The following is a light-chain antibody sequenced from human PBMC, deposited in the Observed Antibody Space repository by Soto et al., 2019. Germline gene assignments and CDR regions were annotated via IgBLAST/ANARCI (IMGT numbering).Light chain of an antibody. CDR1: SSEVGGYNY. CDR2: DVS. Sequence: SVLTQPASLSGSPGQSITISRTGTSSEVGGYNYVSWYQQHPGKAPKLMIYDVSNRPSGVSNRFSGSKSGNTASLTISGLQAEDEADYYCSSYTSSSTPYVFGTGTKVTVL. CDR3: SSYTSSSTPYV. V-gene: IGLV2-14*01. J-gene: IGLJ1*01.